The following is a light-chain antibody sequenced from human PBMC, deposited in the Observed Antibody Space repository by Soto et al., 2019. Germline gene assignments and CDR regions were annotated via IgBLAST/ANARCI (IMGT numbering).Light chain of an antibody. CDR2: SNN. CDR3: AAWDNRLNAYV. V-gene: IGLV1-44*01. Sequence: QSVLTQSPSTSGTPGQRVTISCSGSSSNIGSNTVNWYQHLPGTAPKLLIYSNNQRPSGVPDRFSGSKSGTSASLAVSGLQSEDEADYYCAAWDNRLNAYVFGIGTKVTVL. CDR1: SSNIGSNT. J-gene: IGLJ1*01.